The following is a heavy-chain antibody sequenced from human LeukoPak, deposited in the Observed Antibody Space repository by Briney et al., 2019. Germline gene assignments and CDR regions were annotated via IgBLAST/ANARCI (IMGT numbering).Heavy chain of an antibody. D-gene: IGHD1-26*01. CDR3: AGASIPKVGATIYYFDY. J-gene: IGHJ4*02. CDR2: INTNTGNP. CDR1: GYTFTSYV. V-gene: IGHV7-4-1*02. Sequence: GASVKVSCKASGYTFTSYVLNWVRQAPGQGLECMGWINTNTGNPTYAQGFTGRFVFSLDTSVSTAYLQISSLKAEDTALYYCAGASIPKVGATIYYFDYWGQGTLVTVSS.